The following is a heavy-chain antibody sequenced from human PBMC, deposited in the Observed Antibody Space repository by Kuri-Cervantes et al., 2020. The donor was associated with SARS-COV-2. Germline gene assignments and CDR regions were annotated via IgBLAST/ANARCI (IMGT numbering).Heavy chain of an antibody. D-gene: IGHD2-2*01. CDR3: ARGLYIVVVPAAMWERGEYYYGMDV. CDR1: GGSFSGYY. J-gene: IGHJ6*02. Sequence: SETLSLTCAVYGGSFSGYYWSWIRQPPGKGLEWIGEINHSGSTNYNPSLNSRVTISVDTSKNQFSLKLSSVTAADTAVYYCARGLYIVVVPAAMWERGEYYYGMDVWGQGTTVTVSS. V-gene: IGHV4-34*01. CDR2: INHSGST.